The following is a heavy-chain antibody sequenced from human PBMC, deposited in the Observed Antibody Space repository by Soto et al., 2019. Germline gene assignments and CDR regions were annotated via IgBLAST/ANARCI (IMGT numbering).Heavy chain of an antibody. CDR2: IYYSGGT. J-gene: IGHJ4*02. V-gene: IGHV4-4*02. Sequence: QVQLQESGPGLVRPSGTLSLTCAVSGDSINSNYCWTWVRQPPGKGLEWIAEIYYSGGTSYNPSLKSRVTIAMDKSKNQCSLTLTSVPAADTAMYYCARDTGWGLGYWGQGTLVTVSS. D-gene: IGHD6-19*01. CDR1: GDSINSNYC. CDR3: ARDTGWGLGY.